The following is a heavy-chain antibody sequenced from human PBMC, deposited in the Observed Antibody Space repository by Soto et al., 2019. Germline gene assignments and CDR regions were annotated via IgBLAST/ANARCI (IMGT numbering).Heavy chain of an antibody. D-gene: IGHD4-4*01. V-gene: IGHV4-30-4*01. Sequence: SETLSLTCTVPGASISSGDYFWSWIRQSPGKGLEWIGYIYDSGSSYYNPSLKSRVTMSVDTSKNQFSLKLRSVPAADTAVYYCAREEDYTPRPKNFNHRGQGTIATVS. CDR2: IYDSGSS. CDR3: AREEDYTPRPKNFNH. J-gene: IGHJ4*02. CDR1: GASISSGDYF.